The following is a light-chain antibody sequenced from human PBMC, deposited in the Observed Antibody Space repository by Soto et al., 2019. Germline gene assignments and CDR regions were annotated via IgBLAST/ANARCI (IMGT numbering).Light chain of an antibody. J-gene: IGKJ2*01. V-gene: IGKV3-20*01. CDR2: GAS. Sequence: EIVLTQSPGTLSLSPGERATLSCRASHSVSSSYLAWYQQNPGQAPRLLIYGASSRATGIPARFSGSGSGKAFTLTISRLEPEDFAVYYCQQYGSAPPYTFGQGTKLEIK. CDR1: HSVSSSY. CDR3: QQYGSAPPYT.